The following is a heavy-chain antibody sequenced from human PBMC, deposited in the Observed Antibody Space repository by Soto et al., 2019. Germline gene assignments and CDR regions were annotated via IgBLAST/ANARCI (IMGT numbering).Heavy chain of an antibody. CDR1: GFTFSDYG. Sequence: GGSLRLSCAASGFTFSDYGMTWVRQAPGKGLEGVAVVSGNGGSTSYADSVKGRFTISRDNAKNILYLQMNNLRADDTAVYYCANIGGYFHRSGYQKIWGQGALVIVSS. V-gene: IGHV3-23*01. CDR2: VSGNGGST. J-gene: IGHJ4*02. D-gene: IGHD3-22*01. CDR3: ANIGGYFHRSGYQKI.